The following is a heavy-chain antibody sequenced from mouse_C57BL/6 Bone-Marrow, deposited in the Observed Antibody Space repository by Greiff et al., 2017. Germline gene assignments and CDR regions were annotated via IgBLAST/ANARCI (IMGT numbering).Heavy chain of an antibody. Sequence: DVKLVESGGDLVKPGGSLKLSCAASGFTFSSYGMSWVRQTPDKRLEWVATISSGGSYTYYPDSVKGRFTISRDNAKNTLYLQMSSLQSEDTAMYYCARHDYDENYWGQGTTLTVSS. CDR3: ARHDYDENY. CDR2: ISSGGSYT. D-gene: IGHD2-4*01. J-gene: IGHJ2*01. V-gene: IGHV5-6*02. CDR1: GFTFSSYG.